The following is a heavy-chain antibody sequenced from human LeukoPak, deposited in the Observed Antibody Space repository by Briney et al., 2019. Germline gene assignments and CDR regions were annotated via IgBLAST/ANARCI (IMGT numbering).Heavy chain of an antibody. D-gene: IGHD3-16*01. CDR2: LKQDGSEK. Sequence: GGSLKLSCAASGFTFRSYWMSWVRQAPGKGLEWLTNLKQDGSEKYYVDSLEGRFTISRDNGKNSLFLQMNSLRAEDTAVYYCVREGGVAAPNYFDYWGQGTLVTVSS. V-gene: IGHV3-7*01. CDR3: VREGGVAAPNYFDY. CDR1: GFTFRSYW. J-gene: IGHJ4*02.